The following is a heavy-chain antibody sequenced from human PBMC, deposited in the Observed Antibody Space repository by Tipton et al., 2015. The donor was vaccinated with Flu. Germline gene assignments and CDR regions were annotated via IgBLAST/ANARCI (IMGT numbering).Heavy chain of an antibody. CDR1: GGSISSYY. J-gene: IGHJ6*02. V-gene: IGHV4-59*01. D-gene: IGHD3-3*01. CDR3: ARGGSITIFGVARPSSFGMDA. Sequence: LRLSCTVSGGSISSYYWSWIRQPPGKGLEWIGYIYYSGSTNYNPSLKSRVTISVDTSKNQFSLKLSSVTAADTAVYYCARGGSITIFGVARPSSFGMDAWGQGTTVTVSS. CDR2: IYYSGST.